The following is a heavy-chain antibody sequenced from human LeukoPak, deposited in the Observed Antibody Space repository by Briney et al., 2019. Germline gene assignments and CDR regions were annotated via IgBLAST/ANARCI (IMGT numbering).Heavy chain of an antibody. CDR2: ISTSGSTI. CDR1: GFTFSSYE. J-gene: IGHJ4*02. CDR3: ARVWWNWNDLDY. Sequence: PGGSLRLSCAASGFTFSSYEMNWVRQAPGKGLEWVSYISTSGSTIYYADSVKGRFTISRDNAKNSLYLQMNSLRAEDTAVYYCARVWWNWNDLDYWGQGTLVTVSS. D-gene: IGHD1-1*01. V-gene: IGHV3-48*03.